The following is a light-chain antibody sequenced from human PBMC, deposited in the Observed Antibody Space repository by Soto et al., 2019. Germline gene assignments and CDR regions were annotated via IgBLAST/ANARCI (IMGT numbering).Light chain of an antibody. CDR2: GVS. J-gene: IGKJ1*01. V-gene: IGKV3-20*01. Sequence: EIVLTQSPGTLSLSPGERATLSCRASQSVSSTFLAWYQQKPGQAPRLLSYGVSKRATGIPDRFSGSGSGTDFTLTISRLEPEDFAVYFCGQFVSAPPRTFGQGTKVEIK. CDR1: QSVSSTF. CDR3: GQFVSAPPRT.